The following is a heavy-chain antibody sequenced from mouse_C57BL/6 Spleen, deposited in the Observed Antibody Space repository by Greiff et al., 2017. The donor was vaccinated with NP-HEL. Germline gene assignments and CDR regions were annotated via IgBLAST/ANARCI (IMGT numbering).Heavy chain of an antibody. CDR1: GFTFSSYG. V-gene: IGHV5-6*01. Sequence: EVQLVESGGDLVKPGGSLKLSCAASGFTFSSYGMSWVRQTPDKRLEWVATISSGGSYTYYPDSVKGRFTISRDNAKNTLYLQMSRLKSEDTAMYYCARVAYYSNYEGFAYWGQGTLVTVSA. J-gene: IGHJ3*01. D-gene: IGHD2-5*01. CDR3: ARVAYYSNYEGFAY. CDR2: ISSGGSYT.